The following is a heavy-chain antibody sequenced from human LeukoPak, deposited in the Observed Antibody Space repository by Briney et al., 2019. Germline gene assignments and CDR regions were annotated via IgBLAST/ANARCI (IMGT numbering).Heavy chain of an antibody. D-gene: IGHD4-17*01. V-gene: IGHV3-48*01. CDR2: ISSSSAKI. CDR3: ARGDSNDYGDYVDAFEI. Sequence: PGGSLRLSCAASGFTFTKYAMNWVRQAPGKGLEGVSYISSSSAKIEYAESVKGRFTVSRDNAKKSLYLQMNSLRAEDTAVYYCARGDSNDYGDYVDAFEIWGQGTMVTVSA. CDR1: GFTFTKYA. J-gene: IGHJ3*02.